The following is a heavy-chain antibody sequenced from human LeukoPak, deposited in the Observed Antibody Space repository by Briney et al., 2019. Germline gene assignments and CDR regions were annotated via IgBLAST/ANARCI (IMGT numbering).Heavy chain of an antibody. J-gene: IGHJ6*02. CDR2: IYYSGST. CDR1: GGSISSSSYY. V-gene: IGHV4-61*01. D-gene: IGHD1-7*01. Sequence: SETLSLTCTVPGGSISSSSYYWGWIRQPPGKGLEWIGYIYYSGSTNYNPSLKSRVTISVDTSKNQFSLKLSSVTAADTAVYYCARDNWNYGSSMDVWGQGTTVTVSS. CDR3: ARDNWNYGSSMDV.